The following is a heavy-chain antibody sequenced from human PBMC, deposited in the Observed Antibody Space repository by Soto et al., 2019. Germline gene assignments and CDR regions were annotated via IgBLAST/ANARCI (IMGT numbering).Heavy chain of an antibody. Sequence: QVQLQESGPGLVKPSKTLSLTCTVSGGSISSYYWSWIRQPPGKGLEWIGYIYYSGSTNYNPSLKSRVTISVDTSKNQFSLKLSSVTAADTAVYYCARGVSAAAADNWFDPWGQGTLVTVSS. CDR3: ARGVSAAAADNWFDP. CDR1: GGSISSYY. V-gene: IGHV4-59*01. CDR2: IYYSGST. D-gene: IGHD6-13*01. J-gene: IGHJ5*02.